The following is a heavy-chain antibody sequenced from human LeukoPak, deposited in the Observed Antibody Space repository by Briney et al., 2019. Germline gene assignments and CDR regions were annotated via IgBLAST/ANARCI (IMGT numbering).Heavy chain of an antibody. Sequence: SETLSLTCTVSGGSISSSSYYWGWIRQPPGKGLEWIGSIYYSGSTYYNPSLKSRVTISVDTSKTQFSLKLSSVTAADTAVYYCARFQGVRGVIFRSRINWFDPWGQGTLVTVSS. D-gene: IGHD3-10*01. J-gene: IGHJ5*02. V-gene: IGHV4-39*07. CDR1: GGSISSSSYY. CDR2: IYYSGST. CDR3: ARFQGVRGVIFRSRINWFDP.